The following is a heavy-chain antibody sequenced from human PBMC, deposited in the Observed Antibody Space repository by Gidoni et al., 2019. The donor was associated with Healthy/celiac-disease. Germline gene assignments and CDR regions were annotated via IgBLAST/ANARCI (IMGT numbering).Heavy chain of an antibody. V-gene: IGHV3-23*01. D-gene: IGHD3-10*01. Sequence: EVQLLESGGGLVQPGGSLRLSCAASGFTFSSYAMSWVRQAPGKGLEWVSAISGSGGSTYYADSVKGRFTISRDNSKNTLYLQMNSLRAEDTAVYYCAKDMRFGELLARDFDYWGQGTLVTVSS. CDR2: ISGSGGST. CDR1: GFTFSSYA. J-gene: IGHJ4*02. CDR3: AKDMRFGELLARDFDY.